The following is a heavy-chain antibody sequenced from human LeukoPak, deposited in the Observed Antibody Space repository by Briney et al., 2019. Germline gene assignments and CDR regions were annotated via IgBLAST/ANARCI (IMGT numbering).Heavy chain of an antibody. D-gene: IGHD6-13*01. CDR1: GGSISSSSYY. Sequence: PSETLSLTCTVSGGSISSSSYYWGWVRQPPGKGLEWIGSISYSGSTYYNPSLKSRVTISVDTSKNQFSLKLRSVTAADTAVYYCARISSSNWYNERGAFDVWGQGTMVTVSS. CDR3: ARISSSNWYNERGAFDV. J-gene: IGHJ3*01. V-gene: IGHV4-39*07. CDR2: ISYSGST.